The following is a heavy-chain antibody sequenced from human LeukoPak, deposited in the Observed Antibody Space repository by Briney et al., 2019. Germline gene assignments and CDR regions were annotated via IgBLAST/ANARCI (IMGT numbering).Heavy chain of an antibody. CDR2: IYYSGST. J-gene: IGHJ5*02. V-gene: IGHV4-59*01. D-gene: IGHD3-10*01. CDR1: GGSISGYY. Sequence: PSETLSLTCTVSGGSISGYYWSWIRQPPGKGLEWIGYIYYSGSTNYNPSLKSRVTISVDTSKNQFSLNLSSVTAADTAVYYCARQSYGSAINNWFDPWGQGTLVTVSS. CDR3: ARQSYGSAINNWFDP.